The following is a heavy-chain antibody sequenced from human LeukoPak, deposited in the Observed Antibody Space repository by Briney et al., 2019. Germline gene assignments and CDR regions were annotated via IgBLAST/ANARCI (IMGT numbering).Heavy chain of an antibody. CDR1: EVTVTNNY. V-gene: IGHV3-53*01. D-gene: IGHD3-22*01. Sequence: GGSLRLSCAASEVTVTNNYMSWVRQAPGKGLQWVSVIYPGGNIYYADSVKGRFNISRDNSKNTLSLQMNSLTADDTAVYYCALQNDSSPFDYWGQGTLVTVSS. J-gene: IGHJ4*02. CDR2: IYPGGNI. CDR3: ALQNDSSPFDY.